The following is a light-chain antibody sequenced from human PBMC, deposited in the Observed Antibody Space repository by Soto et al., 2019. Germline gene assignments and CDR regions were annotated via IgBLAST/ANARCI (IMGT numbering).Light chain of an antibody. CDR3: QQRSNWMIT. CDR1: QPVNSY. Sequence: VLTQSPGTLSLSPWERATLSCMASQPVNSYLNWSQQQPGQSPRLLMSDTSHRATGIPARFSGSGSGTAFTLTISSLETEDFGVYDCQQRSNWMITFGQGTRLEIK. V-gene: IGKV3-11*01. J-gene: IGKJ5*01. CDR2: DTS.